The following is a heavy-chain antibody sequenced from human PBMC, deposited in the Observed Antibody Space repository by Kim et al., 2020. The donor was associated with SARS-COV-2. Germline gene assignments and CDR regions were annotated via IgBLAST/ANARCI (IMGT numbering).Heavy chain of an antibody. CDR2: IYYSGST. V-gene: IGHV4-39*07. J-gene: IGHJ5*02. CDR1: GGSISSSSYY. D-gene: IGHD3-10*01. Sequence: SETLSLTCTVSGGSISSSSYYWGWIRQPPGKGLEWIGSIYYSGSTYYNPSLKSRVTISVDTSKNQFSLKLSSVTAADTAVYYCARDGVTMVRGVKTRFDPWGQGTLVTVSS. CDR3: ARDGVTMVRGVKTRFDP.